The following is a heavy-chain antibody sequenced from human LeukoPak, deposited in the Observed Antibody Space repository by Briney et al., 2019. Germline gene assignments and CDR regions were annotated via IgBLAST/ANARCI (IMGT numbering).Heavy chain of an antibody. CDR2: IYSGGST. J-gene: IGHJ4*02. D-gene: IGHD6-13*01. CDR1: GFTVSSNY. V-gene: IGHV3-66*01. Sequence: GGSLRLSCAASGFTVSSNYMSWVRQAPGKGLEWVSVIYSGGSTYYADSVKGRFTISRDNAKNSLYLQMNSLRAEDTAVYYCARDRAAGFDYWGQGTLVTVSS. CDR3: ARDRAAGFDY.